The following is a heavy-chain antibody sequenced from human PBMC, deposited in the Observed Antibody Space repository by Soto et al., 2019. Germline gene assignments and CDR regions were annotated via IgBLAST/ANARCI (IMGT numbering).Heavy chain of an antibody. CDR2: IIPIFGTA. CDR1: GGTFSSYA. D-gene: IGHD2-15*01. CDR3: ARRVVVAATSFWYFDL. V-gene: IGHV1-69*01. J-gene: IGHJ2*01. Sequence: QVQLVQSGAEVKKPGSSVKVSCKASGGTFSSYAISWVRQAPGQGLEWMGGIIPIFGTANYAQKFQGRVTITADESTSTAYLVLSSMRSEDTAVYYCARRVVVAATSFWYFDLWGRGTLVTVSS.